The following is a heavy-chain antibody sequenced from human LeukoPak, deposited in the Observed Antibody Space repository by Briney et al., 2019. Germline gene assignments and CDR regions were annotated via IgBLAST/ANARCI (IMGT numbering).Heavy chain of an antibody. D-gene: IGHD4-11*01. CDR1: GFTFSNYG. V-gene: IGHV3-33*01. J-gene: IGHJ4*01. CDR2: IWSDASNR. CDR3: ARDAQRGFDYSNSLKN. Sequence: GGSLRLSCVASGFTFSNYGMHWVRQAPGKGLEWVAVIWSDASNRFYADSVKGRFTISRDNSQNTVFLQMNSLRVKDTAIYYCARDAQRGFDYSNSLKNWGHGTLVTVSS.